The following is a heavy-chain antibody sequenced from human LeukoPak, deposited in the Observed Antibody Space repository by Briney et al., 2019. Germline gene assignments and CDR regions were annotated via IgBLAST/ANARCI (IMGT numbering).Heavy chain of an antibody. J-gene: IGHJ3*02. CDR1: GFTFSSYA. CDR2: ISYDGSNK. V-gene: IGHV3-30-3*01. D-gene: IGHD1-26*01. CDR3: AKASGSYENGDAFDI. Sequence: GGSLRLSCAASGFTFSSYAMHWVRQAPGKGLEWVAVISYDGSNKYYADSVKGRFTISRDNSKNTLYLQVNSLRAEDTAVYYCAKASGSYENGDAFDIWGQGTMVTVSS.